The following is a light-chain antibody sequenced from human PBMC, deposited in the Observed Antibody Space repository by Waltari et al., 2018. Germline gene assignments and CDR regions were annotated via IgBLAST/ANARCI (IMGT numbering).Light chain of an antibody. CDR3: QQYGSSVMYT. J-gene: IGKJ2*01. CDR1: QSITKKF. Sequence: VLTQSPGTLSLSPGERATLSCRASQSITKKFFAWYQQKPGQAPRLLIYGASSRAAGIPDRFSGSWSGTDFTLTISRLEPEDSAVYYCQQYGSSVMYTFGQGTKLEIK. CDR2: GAS. V-gene: IGKV3-20*01.